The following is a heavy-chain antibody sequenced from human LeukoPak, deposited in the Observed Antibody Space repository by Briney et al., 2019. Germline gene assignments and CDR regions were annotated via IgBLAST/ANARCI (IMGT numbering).Heavy chain of an antibody. D-gene: IGHD3-10*01. CDR2: IYHSGST. CDR3: ARQWFGELPPGAFDY. V-gene: IGHV4-59*05. CDR1: GGSISSYY. J-gene: IGHJ4*02. Sequence: SETLSLTRTVSGGSISSYYWSWIRQPPGKGLEWIGSIYHSGSTYYNPSLKSRVTISVDTSKNQFSLKLSSVTAADTAVYYCARQWFGELPPGAFDYWGQGTLVTVSS.